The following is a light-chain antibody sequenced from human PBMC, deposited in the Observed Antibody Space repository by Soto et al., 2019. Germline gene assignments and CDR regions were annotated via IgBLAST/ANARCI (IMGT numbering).Light chain of an antibody. CDR3: CSHGGSNNFYV. J-gene: IGLJ1*01. CDR1: SSDVGAYNF. V-gene: IGLV2-8*01. CDR2: EVS. Sequence: QSALTQPPSASVSPGQSVTISCTGTSSDVGAYNFVSWYQQHPGKAPKLIIYEVSKRPSGVPDRFSASKSGNTASLTVSGLQAEDEADYYCCSHGGSNNFYVFGTGTKVTVL.